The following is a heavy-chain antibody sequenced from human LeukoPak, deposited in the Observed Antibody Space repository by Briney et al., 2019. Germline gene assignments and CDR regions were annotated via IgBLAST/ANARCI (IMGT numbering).Heavy chain of an antibody. J-gene: IGHJ4*02. CDR2: ISYSGTT. CDR3: ARDRGNYFDY. CDR1: GGSISSYY. Sequence: SETLSLTCTVSGGSISSYYWSWIRQPPGKGLEWIGYISYSGTTNYNPSLKSRVTISVAPSKNQFSLKLRSVTALDTAVYYCARDRGNYFDYWGQGTLVTVSS. D-gene: IGHD6-13*01. V-gene: IGHV4-59*01.